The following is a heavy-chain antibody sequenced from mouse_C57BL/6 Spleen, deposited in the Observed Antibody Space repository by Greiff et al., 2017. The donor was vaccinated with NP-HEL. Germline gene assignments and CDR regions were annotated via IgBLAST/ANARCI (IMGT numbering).Heavy chain of an antibody. CDR1: GYAFSSSW. D-gene: IGHD2-3*01. Sequence: VQLVESGPELVKPGASVKISCKASGYAFSSSWMNWVKQRPGKGLEWIGRIYPGDGDTNYNGKFKGKATLTADKSSSTAYMQLSSLTSEDSAVYCWARGGLLPYAMDYWGQGTSVTVSS. V-gene: IGHV1-82*01. CDR2: IYPGDGDT. CDR3: ARGGLLPYAMDY. J-gene: IGHJ4*01.